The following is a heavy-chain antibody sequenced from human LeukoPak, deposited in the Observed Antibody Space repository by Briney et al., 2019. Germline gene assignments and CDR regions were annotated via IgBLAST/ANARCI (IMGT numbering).Heavy chain of an antibody. D-gene: IGHD5-18*01. CDR2: FDPEDGET. CDR1: GYTLTELS. V-gene: IGHV1-24*01. J-gene: IGHJ3*02. Sequence: ASVKVSCKVSGYTLTELSMHWVRQAPGKGLEWMGGFDPEDGETIYAQKFQGRVTMTEDTSTDTAYMELSSLRSEDTAVYYCARVGYSNRLWAFDIWGQGTTVTVSS. CDR3: ARVGYSNRLWAFDI.